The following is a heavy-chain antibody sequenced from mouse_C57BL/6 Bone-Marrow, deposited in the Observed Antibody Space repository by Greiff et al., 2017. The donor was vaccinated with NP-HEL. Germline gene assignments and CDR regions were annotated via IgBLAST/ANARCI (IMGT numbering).Heavy chain of an antibody. CDR1: GFNIKNTY. Sequence: VQLQQSVAELVRPGASVKLSCTASGFNIKNTYMHWVKQRPEQGLEWIGRIDPADGNTTYAPKFQGKATITADTSSNTAYLQLSSLTSEDTAIYYGARGGYDDLWYFEVWGTGTTVTVAS. CDR2: IDPADGNT. CDR3: ARGGYDDLWYFEV. J-gene: IGHJ1*03. D-gene: IGHD2-2*01. V-gene: IGHV14-3*01.